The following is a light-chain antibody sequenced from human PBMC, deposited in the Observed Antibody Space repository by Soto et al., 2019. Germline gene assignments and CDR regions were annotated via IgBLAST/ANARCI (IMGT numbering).Light chain of an antibody. J-gene: IGKJ4*01. CDR1: QSVSSN. V-gene: IGKV3-15*01. CDR3: QQYNNWPPLT. CDR2: GTS. Sequence: EIVMTQSPATLSVSPGERATLFCRASQSVSSNLAWYQQKAGQAPRLLIYGTSTRATGIPARFSGSGSGTDFTLTISSLPSEDFAVYYCQQYNNWPPLTFGGGTKVEIK.